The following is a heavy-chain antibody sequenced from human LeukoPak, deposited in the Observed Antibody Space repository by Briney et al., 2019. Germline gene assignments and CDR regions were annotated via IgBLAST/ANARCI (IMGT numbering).Heavy chain of an antibody. J-gene: IGHJ4*02. CDR1: GFTVSSNS. D-gene: IGHD3-22*01. CDR2: IYTTGST. V-gene: IGHV3-53*01. CDR3: ARRAGDYSHPYDY. Sequence: GGSLRLSCTVSGFTVSSNSMSWVRQAPGKGLEWVSFIYTTGSTHNSDSVKGRFTISRDSSKNTLYLQMNSLRAEDTAVYYCARRAGDYSHPYDYWGQGTLVTVSS.